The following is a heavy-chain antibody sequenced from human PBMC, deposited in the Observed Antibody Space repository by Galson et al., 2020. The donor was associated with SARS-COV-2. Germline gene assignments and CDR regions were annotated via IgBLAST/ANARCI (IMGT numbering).Heavy chain of an antibody. J-gene: IGHJ4*02. CDR1: GFIISNYH. CDR2: SHNEGRT. CDR3: ARIRLLGSGWVPFDF. Sequence: GGSLRLSCEASGFIISNYHMTWLRQAPGTGLQWVAASHNEGRTYHRQSVEGRFTISRDNSKNTLYLQMNSLRVDDTAVYYCARIRLLGSGWVPFDFWGQGALVTVSS. V-gene: IGHV3-53*01. D-gene: IGHD6-19*01.